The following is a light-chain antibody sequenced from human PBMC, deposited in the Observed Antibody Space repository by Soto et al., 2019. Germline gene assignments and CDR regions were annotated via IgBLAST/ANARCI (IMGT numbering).Light chain of an antibody. CDR2: AAS. J-gene: IGKJ2*01. CDR1: QGISSY. V-gene: IGKV1-9*01. Sequence: IQLTQSRSCLSASVGDRVIVTYRASQGISSYLAWYQQKPGKAPKLLIYAASTLQSGVPSRFSGSGSGTDFTLTISSLQPEDFATYYCQQLNSYPPTFGQGTKLEIK. CDR3: QQLNSYPPT.